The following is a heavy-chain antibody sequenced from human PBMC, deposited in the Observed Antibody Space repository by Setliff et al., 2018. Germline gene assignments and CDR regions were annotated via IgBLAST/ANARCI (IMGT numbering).Heavy chain of an antibody. CDR1: GASISDYY. V-gene: IGHV4-4*07. Sequence: PSETLSLTCTASGASISDYYWTWIRQPAGEELEWIGRVSASGSTTYNPSLKSRVTMSVDTSRNQISLNLTSVTAADTAMYYCARDNTIVGATDYWGQGALVTSPQ. D-gene: IGHD1-26*01. CDR3: ARDNTIVGATDY. CDR2: VSASGST. J-gene: IGHJ4*02.